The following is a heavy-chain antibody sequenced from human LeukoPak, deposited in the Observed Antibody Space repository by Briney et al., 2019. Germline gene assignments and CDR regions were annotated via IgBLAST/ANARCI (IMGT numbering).Heavy chain of an antibody. CDR2: IHYSGST. D-gene: IGHD3-22*01. V-gene: IGHV4-59*08. Sequence: PSETLSLTCTVSGGSINRYYWSWIRQPPGKGLEWIGYIHYSGSTNYNPSLKSGVTISVDTSKNQFSLKLSSVTAADTAVYYCARSSIRSSGYYYADYWGQGTLVTVSS. CDR1: GGSINRYY. CDR3: ARSSIRSSGYYYADY. J-gene: IGHJ4*02.